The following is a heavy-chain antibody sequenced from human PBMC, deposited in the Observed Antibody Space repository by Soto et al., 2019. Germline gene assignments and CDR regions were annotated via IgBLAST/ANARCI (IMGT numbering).Heavy chain of an antibody. CDR1: GYNFTDYY. V-gene: IGHV1-2*02. J-gene: IGHJ6*02. CDR3: ARLSRGRYGVDI. CDR2: INPNSGGT. D-gene: IGHD2-15*01. Sequence: ASVKVSCKASGYNFTDYYMSWVRQAPGQGLEWMGWINPNSGGTNYAQNFQGRVTMTRDTSISTAYMELSRLKSDDTAVYYCARLSRGRYGVDIWGQGTTVTVS.